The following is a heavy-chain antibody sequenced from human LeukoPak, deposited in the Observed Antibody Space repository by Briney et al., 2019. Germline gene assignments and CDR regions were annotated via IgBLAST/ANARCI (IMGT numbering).Heavy chain of an antibody. V-gene: IGHV3-23*01. CDR1: EFTLSSYA. D-gene: IGHD2-15*01. J-gene: IGHJ4*02. Sequence: GGSLRLSCAASEFTLSSYAMSWVRQAPGKGLEWVSAVSGSGGGTFYADSVKGRFTISRDNSKNTLYLQVNSLRADDTAVYYCAKDPILGYCSGANCYVYWGQGTLVTVSS. CDR2: VSGSGGGT. CDR3: AKDPILGYCSGANCYVY.